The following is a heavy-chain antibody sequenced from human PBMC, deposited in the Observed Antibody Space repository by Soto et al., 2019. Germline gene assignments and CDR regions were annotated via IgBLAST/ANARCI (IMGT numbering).Heavy chain of an antibody. D-gene: IGHD3-22*01. Sequence: ASVKVSCKESGYTFTSYYMHWVRQAPGQGLEWIGIINPSGGSTSYAQKFQGRVTMTRDTSTSTVYMELSSLRSEDTAVYYCARRAHYYDSSGYWGVGYSYEDAFDIWGKGTMVTV. CDR1: GYTFTSYY. CDR2: INPSGGST. CDR3: ARRAHYYDSSGYWGVGYSYEDAFDI. J-gene: IGHJ3*02. V-gene: IGHV1-46*01.